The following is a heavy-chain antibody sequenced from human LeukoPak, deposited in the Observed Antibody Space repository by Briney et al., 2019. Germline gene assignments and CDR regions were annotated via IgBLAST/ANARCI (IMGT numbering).Heavy chain of an antibody. J-gene: IGHJ5*02. V-gene: IGHV1-58*01. CDR2: IVVGSGNT. CDR1: GFTFTSSA. Sequence: SVKVSCKASGFTFTSSAVQWVRQARGQRLEWIGWIVVGSGNTNYAQKFQERVTITRDMSTSTAYMELSSLRSEDTAVYYCAAVPYYYDSSGYYANWFDPWGQGTLVTVSS. CDR3: AAVPYYYDSSGYYANWFDP. D-gene: IGHD3-22*01.